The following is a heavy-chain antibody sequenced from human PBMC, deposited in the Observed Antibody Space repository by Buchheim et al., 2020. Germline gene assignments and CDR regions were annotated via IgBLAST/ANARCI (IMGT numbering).Heavy chain of an antibody. CDR1: GGSISSSNW. Sequence: QVQLQELGPGLVKPSGTLSPTCAVSGGSISSSNWWSWVRQPPGKGLVWTGEIYHRGSTNYNPSLKSRVTIYVYKSKNQFSLKLSSVTAADTTVYYCGRVIDSYYDIWSGGGGFDPWGQGT. J-gene: IGHJ5*02. CDR2: IYHRGST. V-gene: IGHV4-4*02. CDR3: GRVIDSYYDIWSGGGGFDP. D-gene: IGHD3-3*01.